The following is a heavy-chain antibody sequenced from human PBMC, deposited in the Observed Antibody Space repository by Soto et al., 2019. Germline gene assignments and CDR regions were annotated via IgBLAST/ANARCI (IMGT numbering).Heavy chain of an antibody. V-gene: IGHV3-30-3*01. J-gene: IGHJ4*02. D-gene: IGHD2-2*01. CDR1: GFTFSNYA. CDR3: AAACISTSCYGDDY. CDR2: VSYDGTNK. Sequence: QVQVVESGGGVVQPGRSLRLSCAASGFTFSNYAMHWVRQAPGKGLDWVAVVSYDGTNKDYADSVKGRFTISRDNSKNTLFLQMNSLTAEDTAVYYCAAACISTSCYGDDYWGQGTLVTVSS.